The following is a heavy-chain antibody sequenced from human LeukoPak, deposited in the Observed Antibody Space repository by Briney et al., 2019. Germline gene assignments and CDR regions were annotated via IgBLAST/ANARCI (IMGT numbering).Heavy chain of an antibody. Sequence: PSQTLSLTCTVSGGSISSGGYYWSWIRQHPGKGLEWIGSAYYTGNTYYNSSLKSRVTISLDTSKNQFSLKLNSVTAADTAVYYCARGAYFDSWGQGTTVTVSS. D-gene: IGHD3-16*01. CDR2: AYYTGNT. CDR3: ARGAYFDS. J-gene: IGHJ4*03. V-gene: IGHV4-31*03. CDR1: GGSISSGGYY.